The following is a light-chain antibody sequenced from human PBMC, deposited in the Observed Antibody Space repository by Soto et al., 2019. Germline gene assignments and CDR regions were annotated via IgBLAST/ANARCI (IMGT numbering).Light chain of an antibody. CDR1: HNNKKC. CDR3: LRYDSLPPT. Sequence: DIQMTQSPSSLSASVGDRVTITCQASHNNKKCLNWFQEKPGKAPKLLIYDASNVQTGVPSRFSGSGSGTHVTVTIACLQPEDVALCYCLRYDSLPPTVGQGTRLDIK. V-gene: IGKV1-33*01. J-gene: IGKJ5*01. CDR2: DAS.